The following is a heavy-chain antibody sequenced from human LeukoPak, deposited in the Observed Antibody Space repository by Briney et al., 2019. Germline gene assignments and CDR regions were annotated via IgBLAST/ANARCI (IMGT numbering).Heavy chain of an antibody. D-gene: IGHD2-2*01. Sequence: SETLSLTCTVSGGSISSYYWSWIRQPAGKGLEWIGRIYTSGSTNYNPSLKSRVTISVDTSKNQFSLKLSSVTAADTAVYYCARSPKVPAANDAFDIWGQGTMVTVSS. CDR3: ARSPKVPAANDAFDI. V-gene: IGHV4-4*07. J-gene: IGHJ3*02. CDR2: IYTSGST. CDR1: GGSISSYY.